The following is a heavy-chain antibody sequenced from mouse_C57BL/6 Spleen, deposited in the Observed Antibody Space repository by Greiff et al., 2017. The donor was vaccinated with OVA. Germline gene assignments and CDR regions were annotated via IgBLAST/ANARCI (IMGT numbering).Heavy chain of an antibody. CDR1: GFTFNTYA. J-gene: IGHJ4*01. V-gene: IGHV10-3*01. Sequence: DVQLVESGGGLVQPKGSLKLSCAASGFTFNTYAMHWVRQAPGKGLEWVARIRSKSSNYATYYADSVKDRFTISRDDSQSMLYLQMNNLKTEDTAMYYCVREFTTVENYAMDYWGQGTSVTVSS. CDR3: VREFTTVENYAMDY. CDR2: IRSKSSNYAT. D-gene: IGHD1-1*01.